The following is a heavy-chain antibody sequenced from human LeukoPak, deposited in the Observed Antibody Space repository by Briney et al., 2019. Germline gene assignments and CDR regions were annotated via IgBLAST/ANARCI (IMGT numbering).Heavy chain of an antibody. CDR1: GFIFSNYW. J-gene: IGHJ4*02. Sequence: PGGSLRLSCAASGFIFSNYWMHWVRQAPGKGLVWVSRVNNDGGSTTYADSVKGRFTISRDNAKNTLYLHMNSLRAEDTAVYYCAKGGLRVTDYWGQGTLVTVSS. CDR3: AKGGLRVTDY. D-gene: IGHD5/OR15-5a*01. V-gene: IGHV3-74*03. CDR2: VNNDGGST.